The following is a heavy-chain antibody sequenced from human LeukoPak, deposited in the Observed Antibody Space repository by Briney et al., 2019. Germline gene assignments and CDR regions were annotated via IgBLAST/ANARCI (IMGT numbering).Heavy chain of an antibody. Sequence: ASVKVSCKASGYTFTIYGISWVRQAPGQGLEWMGWISAYNGNTNYAQKLQGRVTMTTDTSTSTAYMELRSLRSDDTAVYYCARVFSDSSSWYMGQDYFDYWGQGTLVTVSS. J-gene: IGHJ4*02. CDR2: ISAYNGNT. CDR1: GYTFTIYG. V-gene: IGHV1-18*01. D-gene: IGHD6-13*01. CDR3: ARVFSDSSSWYMGQDYFDY.